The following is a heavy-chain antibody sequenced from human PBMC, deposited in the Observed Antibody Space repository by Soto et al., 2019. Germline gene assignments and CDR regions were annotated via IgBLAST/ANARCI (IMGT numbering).Heavy chain of an antibody. CDR3: AKEGAIAAAGLYGMDV. CDR1: WFTFSSYG. J-gene: IGHJ6*02. D-gene: IGHD6-13*01. Sequence: GGSLRLSCAASWFTFSSYGMQWVRQAPGKGLEGVAVISYDGSNKYYADSVKGRFTISRDNSKNTLYLQMNSLRAEDTAVYYCAKEGAIAAAGLYGMDVWGQGT. CDR2: ISYDGSNK. V-gene: IGHV3-30*18.